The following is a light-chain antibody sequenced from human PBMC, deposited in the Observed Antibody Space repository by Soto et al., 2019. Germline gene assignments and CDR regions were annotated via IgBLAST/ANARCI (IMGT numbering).Light chain of an antibody. J-gene: IGLJ2*01. Sequence: QSALTQPAPVSGSPGQSITISCTGTSSDIGGYNYVSWYQQHPGKAPKLMIYDVTNRPSGVSNRFSGSKSGSTASLTISGLQAEDEADYYCSSYTSSSTVVFGGGTKLTV. CDR3: SSYTSSSTVV. V-gene: IGLV2-14*01. CDR2: DVT. CDR1: SSDIGGYNY.